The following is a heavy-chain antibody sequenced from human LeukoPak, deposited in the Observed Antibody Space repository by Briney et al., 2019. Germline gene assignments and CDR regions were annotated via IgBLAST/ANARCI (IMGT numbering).Heavy chain of an antibody. CDR3: ARGSRPVYNLLTGKRYFDY. D-gene: IGHD3-9*01. V-gene: IGHV1-2*02. J-gene: IGHJ4*02. CDR2: INPNSGGT. CDR1: GYTFTGSY. Sequence: ASVKVSCKASGYTFTGSYMHWVRQAPGQGLEWMGWINPNSGGTNYAQKFQGRVTMTRDTSISTAYMELSRLRSDDTAVYYCARGSRPVYNLLTGKRYFDYWGQGTLLTVFS.